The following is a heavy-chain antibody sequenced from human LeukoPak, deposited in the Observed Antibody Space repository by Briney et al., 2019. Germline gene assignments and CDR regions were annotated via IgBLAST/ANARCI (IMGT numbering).Heavy chain of an antibody. CDR3: ARLGLLMYYFDY. D-gene: IGHD2-8*01. CDR1: GGSISSYY. J-gene: IGHJ4*02. V-gene: IGHV4-59*12. CDR2: IYYSGST. Sequence: PSETLSLTCTVSGGSISSYYWSWIRQPPGKGLEWIGYIYYSGSTNYNPSLKSRVTISVDTSKNQFSLKLSSVTAADTAVYYCARLGLLMYYFDYWGQGTLVTVSS.